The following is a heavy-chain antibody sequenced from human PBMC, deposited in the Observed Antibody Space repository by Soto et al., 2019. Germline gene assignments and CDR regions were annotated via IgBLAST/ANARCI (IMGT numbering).Heavy chain of an antibody. D-gene: IGHD2-2*01. CDR1: GYSFTTYG. CDR2: ISAYNGST. CDR3: ARDPYCSSTSCYDY. V-gene: IGHV1-18*01. Sequence: ASVKVSCKASGYSFTTYGITWVRQAPGQGLEWMGWISAYNGSTNYAQKLQGRVTMTTDTSTSTAYMELRSLRSDDTAVYYCARDPYCSSTSCYDYWGQGTLVTVSS. J-gene: IGHJ4*02.